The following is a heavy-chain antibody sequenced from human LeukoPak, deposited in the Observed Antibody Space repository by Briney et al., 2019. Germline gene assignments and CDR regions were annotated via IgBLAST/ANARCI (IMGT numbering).Heavy chain of an antibody. CDR2: IYYSGST. J-gene: IGHJ6*03. V-gene: IGHV4-59*01. CDR3: ARALWGLDYYYYYYMDV. CDR1: GGSISSYY. Sequence: SETLSLTCTVSGGSISSYYWSWIRQPPGKGLEWIGYIYYSGSTNYNPSLKSRVTISVDTSKNQFSLKLSSVTAADTAVYYCARALWGLDYYYYYYMDVWGKGTTVTVSS. D-gene: IGHD3-16*01.